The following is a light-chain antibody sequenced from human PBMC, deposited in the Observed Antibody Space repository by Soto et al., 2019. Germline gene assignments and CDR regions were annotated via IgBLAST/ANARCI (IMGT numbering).Light chain of an antibody. CDR2: DAS. Sequence: IVLTQSPATLSLSPGDRATLSCRASQSVSNYLVWYQQKPGRAPRLLIYDASSRATGIPARFSGSGSGTDFTLTISSLEPEDFALYYCQQRSNWPRSTFGQGTRLEIK. J-gene: IGKJ5*01. CDR3: QQRSNWPRST. CDR1: QSVSNY. V-gene: IGKV3-11*01.